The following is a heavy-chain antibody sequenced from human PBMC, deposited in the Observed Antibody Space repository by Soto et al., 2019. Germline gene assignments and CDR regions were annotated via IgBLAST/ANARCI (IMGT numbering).Heavy chain of an antibody. J-gene: IGHJ5*02. Sequence: LRLSCAASGFTFSSYEMSWVRRAPGKGLEWVSYISSSGSTIYYADSVKGRFTISRDNAKKSLYLQMNSLRAEETAVYYCARYNWFDPWGQGTLVTVSS. CDR1: GFTFSSYE. CDR3: ARYNWFDP. CDR2: ISSSGSTI. V-gene: IGHV3-48*03.